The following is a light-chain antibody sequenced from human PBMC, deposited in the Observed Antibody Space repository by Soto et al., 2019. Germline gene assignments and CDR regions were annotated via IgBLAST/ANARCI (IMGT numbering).Light chain of an antibody. CDR3: CSYTASDLWV. CDR2: EGS. Sequence: QSALTQPASVSGSPGQSITISCTGTSSDVGSYNLVSWYQQHPGKAPKLMIYEGSKRPSGVSNRFSGSKSGNTASLTISGLQAEDEADYFCCSYTASDLWVFGGGTKLTVL. V-gene: IGLV2-23*01. CDR1: SSDVGSYNL. J-gene: IGLJ3*02.